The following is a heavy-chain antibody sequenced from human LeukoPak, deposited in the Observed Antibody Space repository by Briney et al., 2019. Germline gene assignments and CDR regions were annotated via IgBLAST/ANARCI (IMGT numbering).Heavy chain of an antibody. CDR3: ARARSPISKYYVPAHFDY. Sequence: SETLSLTRAVCLGSISSGGYSWSWIRHPPGRGLEWIVYIYHSGSTYYIPSLKSRVTISVDRSKNQFSLKLSSVTAADTAVYYCARARSPISKYYVPAHFDYWGQRTLVTVSS. J-gene: IGHJ4*02. D-gene: IGHD3-3*01. CDR2: IYHSGST. CDR1: LGSISSGGYS. V-gene: IGHV4-30-2*01.